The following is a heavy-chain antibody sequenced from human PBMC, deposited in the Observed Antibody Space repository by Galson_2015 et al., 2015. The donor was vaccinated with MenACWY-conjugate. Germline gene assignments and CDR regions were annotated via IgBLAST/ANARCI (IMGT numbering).Heavy chain of an antibody. CDR3: AKARRGRVVVTATTDY. CDR2: ISYDGSNK. Sequence: EWVAVISYDGSNKYYADSVKGRFTISRDNSKNTLYLQMNSLRAEDTAVYYCAKARRGRVVVTATTDYWGQGTLVTVSS. D-gene: IGHD2-21*02. J-gene: IGHJ4*02. V-gene: IGHV3-30*18.